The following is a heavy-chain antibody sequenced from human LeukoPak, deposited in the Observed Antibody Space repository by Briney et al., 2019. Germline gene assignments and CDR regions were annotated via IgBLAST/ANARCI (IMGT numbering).Heavy chain of an antibody. CDR2: INPNSGGT. V-gene: IGHV1-2*06. Sequence: ASVKVSCKASGYTFTGYYMHWVRQAPGQGLEWMGRINPNSGGTNYAQEFQGRVTMTRDTSISTAYMELSRLRSEDTAVYYCARAQAKYDAFDIWGQGTMVTVSS. CDR3: ARAQAKYDAFDI. CDR1: GYTFTGYY. J-gene: IGHJ3*02.